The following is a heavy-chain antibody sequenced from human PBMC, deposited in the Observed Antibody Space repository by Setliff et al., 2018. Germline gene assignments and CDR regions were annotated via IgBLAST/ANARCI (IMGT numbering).Heavy chain of an antibody. D-gene: IGHD6-19*01. CDR3: ARASSGWYSAYYYYMDV. V-gene: IGHV4-4*02. Sequence: KSSETLSLTCAVSGGSISSSNWWTWIRQPPGKGLEWIGEINHSGSTNFTPSLKSRVTISLDTSKNQFSLNLTSVTAADTAVYYCARASSGWYSAYYYYMDVWGKGTTVTVSS. CDR2: INHSGST. CDR1: GGSISSSNW. J-gene: IGHJ6*03.